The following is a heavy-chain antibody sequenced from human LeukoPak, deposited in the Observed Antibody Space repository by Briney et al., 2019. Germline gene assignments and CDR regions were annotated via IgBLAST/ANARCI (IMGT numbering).Heavy chain of an antibody. D-gene: IGHD3-22*01. CDR3: AKDLNYDSSGYYSFFDY. CDR2: MSGSGGMT. J-gene: IGHJ4*02. CDR1: GFTFSSFA. Sequence: GGSLRLSCAASGFTFSSFAMSWVRQAPGEGLEWVSAMSGSGGMTYSADSVKGRFTISRDNSKDTLYLQMNSLRAEDTAAYYCAKDLNYDSSGYYSFFDYWGQGTLVTVSS. V-gene: IGHV3-23*01.